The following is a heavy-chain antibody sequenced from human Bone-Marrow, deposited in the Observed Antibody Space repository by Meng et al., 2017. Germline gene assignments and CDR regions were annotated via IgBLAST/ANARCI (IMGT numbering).Heavy chain of an antibody. CDR1: GYTFTGYY. D-gene: IGHD3-10*01. CDR3: ARVSVRGVIRWFDP. CDR2: INPNSGGT. J-gene: IGHJ5*02. Sequence: VQLVQAGAEVKKPGASVKVSCKASGYTFTGYYMHWVRQAPGQGIEWMGRINPNSGGTNYAQKFQGRVTMTRDTSISTAYMELSRLRSDDTAVYYCARVSVRGVIRWFDPWGQGTLVTVSS. V-gene: IGHV1-2*06.